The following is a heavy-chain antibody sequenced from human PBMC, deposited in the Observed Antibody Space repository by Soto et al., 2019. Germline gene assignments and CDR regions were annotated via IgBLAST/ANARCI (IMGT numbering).Heavy chain of an antibody. CDR3: ARVKVPAAVLGAFDV. D-gene: IGHD2-2*01. CDR2: INPLKGDT. V-gene: IGHV1-18*01. J-gene: IGHJ3*01. CDR1: GYTFTTYG. Sequence: QAQLVQSGGDMKKAGASVKVSCKASGYTFTTYGITWVRQAPGQGLDWMGWINPLKGDTKSAANFQDRVTMTTDTSTRSAYMELRSLRSDDTAVYYCARVKVPAAVLGAFDVWGQGPLVTVSS.